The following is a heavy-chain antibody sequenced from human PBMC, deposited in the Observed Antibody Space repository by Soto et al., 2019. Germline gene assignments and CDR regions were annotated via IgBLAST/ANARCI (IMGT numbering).Heavy chain of an antibody. J-gene: IGHJ4*02. D-gene: IGHD1-26*01. V-gene: IGHV2-5*02. Sequence: QITMRESGPTLVKPTQPLTLTCTFSGFSLSTDEVSVSWIRQPPGKAPEWLALIYWDDDKRYRPSLKNRLTITKGTSKNQVVLTMTNMSPVDTATYYCAQGRAEWAYFDYWGQGTLVTVSS. CDR3: AQGRAEWAYFDY. CDR2: IYWDDDK. CDR1: GFSLSTDEVS.